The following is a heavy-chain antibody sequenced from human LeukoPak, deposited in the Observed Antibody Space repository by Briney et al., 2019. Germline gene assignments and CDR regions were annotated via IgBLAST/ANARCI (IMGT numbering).Heavy chain of an antibody. CDR3: ARDYGAKRVFDY. D-gene: IGHD4-23*01. J-gene: IGHJ4*02. CDR2: IIPIFGTA. CDR1: GGTFSSYA. Sequence: SVKVSCKASGGTFSSYAISWVRQAPGQGLEWMGGIIPIFGTANYAQKFQGRVTITADESTSTAYMELSSLRSEDTAVYYCARDYGAKRVFDYWGQGALVTVSS. V-gene: IGHV1-69*13.